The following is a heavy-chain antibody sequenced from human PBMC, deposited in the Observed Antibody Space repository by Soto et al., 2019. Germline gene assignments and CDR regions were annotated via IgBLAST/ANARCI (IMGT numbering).Heavy chain of an antibody. V-gene: IGHV3-23*01. Sequence: PGGSLRLSCAASGFTFSSHAMNWVRQAPGKGLEWVSAISGSGGSTYYADSVKGRFTISRDKSKNTLYLHMSSLRAEDTAVYYCTKGRYSEAYYPGYWGQGTLVTVSS. CDR1: GFTFSSHA. J-gene: IGHJ4*02. CDR2: ISGSGGST. CDR3: TKGRYSEAYYPGY. D-gene: IGHD1-26*01.